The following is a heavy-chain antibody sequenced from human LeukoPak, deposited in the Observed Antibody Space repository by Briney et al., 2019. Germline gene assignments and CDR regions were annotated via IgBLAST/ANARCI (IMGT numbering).Heavy chain of an antibody. D-gene: IGHD2-15*01. Sequence: PGGSLRLSCAASGFTFSDYYMSWLRQAPGKGLEWVSYISSSGSTIYYADSVKGRFTISRDNAKNSLYLQMNSLRAEDTAVYYCTGYCSGGSCFTAGYWGQGTLVTVSS. CDR3: TGYCSGGSCFTAGY. CDR2: ISSSGSTI. V-gene: IGHV3-11*01. J-gene: IGHJ4*02. CDR1: GFTFSDYY.